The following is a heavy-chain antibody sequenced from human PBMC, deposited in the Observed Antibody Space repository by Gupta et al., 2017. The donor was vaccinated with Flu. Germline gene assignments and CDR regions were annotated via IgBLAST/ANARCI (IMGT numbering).Heavy chain of an antibody. CDR3: ARRYASNLWDFDP. V-gene: IGHV3-30*03. CDR1: TFSSFG. CDR2: LSYDGSKT. Sequence: TFSSFGMHWVRQAPGKGLEWVAVLSYDGSKTYYADSVKGRFTISRDNSKNTLYLQMNSLRAEDTAVYYCARRYASNLWDFDPWGQGTLVTGS. J-gene: IGHJ5*02. D-gene: IGHD4-4*01.